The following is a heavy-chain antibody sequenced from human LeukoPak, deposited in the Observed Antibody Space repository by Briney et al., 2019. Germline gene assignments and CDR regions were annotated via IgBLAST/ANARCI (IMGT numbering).Heavy chain of an antibody. CDR1: GGSISSYY. V-gene: IGHV4-4*07. J-gene: IGHJ2*01. CDR2: IYTSGST. D-gene: IGHD3-22*01. Sequence: SETLSLTCTVSGGSISSYYWSWIRQPAGKGLEWIGRIYTSGSTNYNPSLKSRVTISVDTSKNQFSLKLSSVTAADTAVYYCARGGGVEYYDSSGYYNALDYWYFDLWGRGTLVTVSS. CDR3: ARGGGVEYYDSSGYYNALDYWYFDL.